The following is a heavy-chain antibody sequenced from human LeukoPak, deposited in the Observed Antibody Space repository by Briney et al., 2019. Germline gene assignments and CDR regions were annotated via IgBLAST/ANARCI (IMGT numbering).Heavy chain of an antibody. CDR3: VRGLMGYSRSYWFDP. J-gene: IGHJ5*02. CDR2: ISVYNGNT. CDR1: GYTFTSFG. Sequence: GASVKVSCKASGYTFTSFGMSWVRQAPGQGLEWMGWISVYNGNTNYAQNFQGRVTMTTDTSTSTAYMDLRSLTSDDTAVYYCVRGLMGYSRSYWFDPWGQGTHVTVSS. V-gene: IGHV1-18*01. D-gene: IGHD6-6*01.